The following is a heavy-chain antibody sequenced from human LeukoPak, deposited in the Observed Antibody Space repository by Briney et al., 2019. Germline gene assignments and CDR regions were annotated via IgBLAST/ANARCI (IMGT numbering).Heavy chain of an antibody. Sequence: SETLSLTCTVSGASFSSSTYYWGWIRQPPGKGLEWIGSIYYSGSTYYNPSLKSRVTMSVDTSKNQFSLKLSSVTAADTAVYYCARHAGGISATGTRPFDYWGQGTLATVSS. V-gene: IGHV4-39*01. CDR2: IYYSGST. CDR3: ARHAGGISATGTRPFDY. D-gene: IGHD6-13*01. J-gene: IGHJ4*02. CDR1: GASFSSSTYY.